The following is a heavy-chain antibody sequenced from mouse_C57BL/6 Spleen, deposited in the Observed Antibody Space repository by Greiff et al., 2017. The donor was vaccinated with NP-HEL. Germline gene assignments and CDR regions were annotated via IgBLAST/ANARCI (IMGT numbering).Heavy chain of an antibody. Sequence: VQLQQSGAELVRPGASVTLSCKASGYTFTDYEMHWVKQTPVHGLEWIGAIDPETGGTAYNQKFKGKAILTADKSSSTAYMELRSLTSEDSAVYYCTRRRGFYWYFDVWGTGTTVTVSS. CDR1: GYTFTDYE. V-gene: IGHV1-15*01. CDR3: TRRRGFYWYFDV. CDR2: IDPETGGT. J-gene: IGHJ1*03.